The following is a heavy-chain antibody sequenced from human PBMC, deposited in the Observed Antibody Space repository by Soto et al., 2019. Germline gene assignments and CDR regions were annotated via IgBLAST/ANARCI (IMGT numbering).Heavy chain of an antibody. CDR1: GFTFSSYG. D-gene: IGHD4-17*01. CDR3: ARWTTVTTPFFDY. V-gene: IGHV3-30*03. CDR2: ISYDGSNK. J-gene: IGHJ4*02. Sequence: GGSLRLSCAASGFTFSSYGMHWVRQAPGKGLEWVAVISYDGSNKYYADSVKGRFTISRDNSKNTLYLQMNSLRAGDTAVYYCARWTTVTTPFFDYWGQGTLVTVSS.